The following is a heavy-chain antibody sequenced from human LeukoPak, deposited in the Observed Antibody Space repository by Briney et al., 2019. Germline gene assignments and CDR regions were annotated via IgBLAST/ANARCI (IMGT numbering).Heavy chain of an antibody. D-gene: IGHD2/OR15-2a*01. CDR3: AKASMPYYYYGMDV. Sequence: TRRSLRLSCAAPGFTFSRYGMHWVRQAPRKGLEWVAVISYDGSNKYYVDSVKGRFTISRDNSKNTLYLQMNSLRAEDTAVYYCAKASMPYYYYGMDVWGQGTTVTVSS. V-gene: IGHV3-30*18. CDR1: GFTFSRYG. CDR2: ISYDGSNK. J-gene: IGHJ6*02.